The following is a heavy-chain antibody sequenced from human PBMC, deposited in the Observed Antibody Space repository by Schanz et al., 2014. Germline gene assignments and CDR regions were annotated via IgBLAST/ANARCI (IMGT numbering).Heavy chain of an antibody. Sequence: EVQLVESGGGLIQPGGSLRLSCAASGFGFSSYSMNWVRQAPGKGLEWVSYISSSSSSRYYADAVKGRFTISRDNAKNSLFMQMNSLRAEDTAVYYCPKGRFRELSDFDIWGQGAMVTVSS. CDR1: GFGFSSYS. J-gene: IGHJ3*02. CDR2: ISSSSSSR. CDR3: PKGRFRELSDFDI. V-gene: IGHV3-48*01. D-gene: IGHD3-10*01.